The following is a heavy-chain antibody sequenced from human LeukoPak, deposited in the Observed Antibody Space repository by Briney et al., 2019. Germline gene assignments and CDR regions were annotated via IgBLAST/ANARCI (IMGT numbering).Heavy chain of an antibody. Sequence: SQTLSLTCTVSGGSISSGSYYWSWIRQPAGKGLEWIGRIYTSGSTYYNPSLKSRVTISVDTSKNQFSLKLSSVTAADTAVYYCARTRGYSYGSSWFDPWGQGTLVTVSS. D-gene: IGHD5-18*01. CDR2: IYTSGST. CDR3: ARTRGYSYGSSWFDP. V-gene: IGHV4-61*02. J-gene: IGHJ5*02. CDR1: GGSISSGSYY.